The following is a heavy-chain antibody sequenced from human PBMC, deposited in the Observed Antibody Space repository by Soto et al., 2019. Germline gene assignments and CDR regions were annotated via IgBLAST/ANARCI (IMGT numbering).Heavy chain of an antibody. Sequence: GASAKASSKVSRYTHTDLSMHWVRQAPGKGLEWMGGFDPEDGETIYAQKFQGRVTMTEDTSTDTAYMELSSLRSEDTAVYYCATWALKGGIWFDSWGQGTLVSVSS. J-gene: IGHJ5*01. CDR3: ATWALKGGIWFDS. CDR2: FDPEDGET. D-gene: IGHD1-1*01. CDR1: RYTHTDLS. V-gene: IGHV1-24*01.